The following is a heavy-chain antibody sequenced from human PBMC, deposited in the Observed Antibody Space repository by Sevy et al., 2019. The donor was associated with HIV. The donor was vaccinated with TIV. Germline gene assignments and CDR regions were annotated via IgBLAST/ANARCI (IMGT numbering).Heavy chain of an antibody. CDR1: GFTFSTYA. V-gene: IGHV3-23*01. CDR3: AREGDQQPFDY. J-gene: IGHJ4*02. CDR2: TSGRGGMT. D-gene: IGHD6-13*01. Sequence: GGSLRLSCAASGFTFSTYAMNWVRQAPGKGLEWVSATSGRGGMTYYADSVKGRFTISRDSSKNTLYLQMNSLRAEDTAVYYCAREGDQQPFDYWGQGTLVTVSS.